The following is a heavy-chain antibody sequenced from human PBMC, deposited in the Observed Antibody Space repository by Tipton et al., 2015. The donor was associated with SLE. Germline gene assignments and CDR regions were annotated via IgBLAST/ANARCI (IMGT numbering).Heavy chain of an antibody. CDR3: ARTSTYYDFWSGSYYYYYYMDV. CDR1: GGSISSHY. CDR2: IYSGGST. V-gene: IGHV4-4*08. J-gene: IGHJ6*03. Sequence: TLSLTCTVSGGSISSHYWSWLRQPPGKTLVWIGYIYSGGSTYYNPSLKSRVTISVDTSKNQFSLKLSSVTAADTAVYYCARTSTYYDFWSGSYYYYYYMDVWGKGTTVTVSS. D-gene: IGHD3-3*01.